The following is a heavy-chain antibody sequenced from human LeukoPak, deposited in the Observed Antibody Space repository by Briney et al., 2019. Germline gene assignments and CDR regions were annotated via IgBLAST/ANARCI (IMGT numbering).Heavy chain of an antibody. V-gene: IGHV3-53*01. Sequence: PGGSLRLSCAASGFTFSSYEMNWVRQAPGKGLEWVSVIYSGGSTYYADSVKGRFTISRDNSKNTLYLQMNSLRAEDTAVYYCARDEQWPWDYWGQGTLVTVSS. CDR3: ARDEQWPWDY. D-gene: IGHD6-19*01. CDR1: GFTFSSYE. CDR2: IYSGGST. J-gene: IGHJ4*02.